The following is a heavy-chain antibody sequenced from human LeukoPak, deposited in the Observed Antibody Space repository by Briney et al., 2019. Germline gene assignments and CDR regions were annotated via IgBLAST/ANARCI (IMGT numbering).Heavy chain of an antibody. CDR3: ARTGNYCSSTSCYYFDAFDI. V-gene: IGHV4-4*09. CDR2: IYTSGST. CDR1: GGSISSYY. Sequence: SETLSLTCTVSGGSISSYYWSWIRQPPGKGLEWIGHIYTSGSTNYNPSLKSRITISVDTSKNQFSLKLSSVTAADTAVYYCARTGNYCSSTSCYYFDAFDIWGQGTMVTVSS. D-gene: IGHD2-2*01. J-gene: IGHJ3*02.